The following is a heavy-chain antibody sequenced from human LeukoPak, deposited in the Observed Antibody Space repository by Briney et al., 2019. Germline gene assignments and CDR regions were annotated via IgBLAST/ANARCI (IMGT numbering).Heavy chain of an antibody. Sequence: SQTLSLTCTVSGGSISSGGHYWSWIRQPAGKGLEYLGRISSTGSTNYNPSLRSRVTISADTSKNHFSLKLTSVTAADTAVYYCARDQTYSGSGIYTYFDYWGQGTLVTVSS. CDR2: ISSTGST. D-gene: IGHD3-10*01. CDR3: ARDQTYSGSGIYTYFDY. J-gene: IGHJ4*02. CDR1: GGSISSGGHY. V-gene: IGHV4-61*02.